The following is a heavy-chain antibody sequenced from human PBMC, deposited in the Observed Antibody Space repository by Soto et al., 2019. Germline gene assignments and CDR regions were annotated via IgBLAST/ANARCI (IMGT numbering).Heavy chain of an antibody. Sequence: QVQQVQSGTEVKKPGSSVKVSCKASGGTFRNYPINWVRQAPGQGLEWMGSIFPLTDIPDYAQNFQVRLTISADKSTSTAYMEMSSLTSDDTAMYFCARGPLVVLNYFESWGQGTLVTVSS. CDR3: ARGPLVVLNYFES. CDR1: GGTFRNYP. V-gene: IGHV1-69*02. CDR2: IFPLTDIP. J-gene: IGHJ4*02.